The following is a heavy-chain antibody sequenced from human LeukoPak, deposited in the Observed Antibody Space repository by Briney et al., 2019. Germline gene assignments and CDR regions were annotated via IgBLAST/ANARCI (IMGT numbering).Heavy chain of an antibody. V-gene: IGHV3-64D*06. Sequence: GGSLRLSCSASGITFSNYAMHWVRQAPGKGLEYVSAISSNGRKTYYADSVKGRFTISRDNSKNTLYLQMSSLRVEDTAVYFCVKDRDSGYDSLDSWGQGTLVTVSS. J-gene: IGHJ4*02. CDR3: VKDRDSGYDSLDS. CDR1: GITFSNYA. CDR2: ISSNGRKT. D-gene: IGHD5-12*01.